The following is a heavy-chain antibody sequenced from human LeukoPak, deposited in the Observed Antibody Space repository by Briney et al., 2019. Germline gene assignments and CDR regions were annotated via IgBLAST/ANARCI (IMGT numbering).Heavy chain of an antibody. CDR2: IYYSGST. CDR3: ARRIAAADPDFDY. Sequence: SETLSQTCSVSGGSISSSSYYWGWIRQPPGNGLERVGSIYYSGSTYYNPSLKSRVTISVATSKNQCSLKLSSVTAADTAVYYCARRIAAADPDFDYWGQGTLVTVSS. D-gene: IGHD6-13*01. V-gene: IGHV4-39*01. CDR1: GGSISSSSYY. J-gene: IGHJ4*02.